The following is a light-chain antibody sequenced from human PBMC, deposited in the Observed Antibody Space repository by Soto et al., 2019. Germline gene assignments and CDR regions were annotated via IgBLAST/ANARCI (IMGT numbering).Light chain of an antibody. CDR2: GAS. V-gene: IGKV3-20*01. J-gene: IGKJ5*01. CDR3: QQHDILPIT. Sequence: PGDRVTITCRASQSINNRLAWYQQMPGKAPNLLISGASRRATGIPDRFSGAGSGTDFTLTISRLEPEDFALYYCQQHDILPITFGQGTRLEIK. CDR1: QSINNR.